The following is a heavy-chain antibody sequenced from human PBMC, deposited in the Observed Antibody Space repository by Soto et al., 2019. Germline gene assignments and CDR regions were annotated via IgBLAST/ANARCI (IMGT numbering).Heavy chain of an antibody. V-gene: IGHV3-21*01. Sequence: GGSLRLSCTVSGFAFNNYGINWVRQSPGKGLEWVSSISKSDYTYYSDSVKGRFTISRDNAKNSVSLQMNTLRVEDTAVYYCAREDSIIIPAVSDFWGQGTLVTVSS. J-gene: IGHJ4*02. D-gene: IGHD2-2*01. CDR2: ISKSDYT. CDR3: AREDSIIIPAVSDF. CDR1: GFAFNNYG.